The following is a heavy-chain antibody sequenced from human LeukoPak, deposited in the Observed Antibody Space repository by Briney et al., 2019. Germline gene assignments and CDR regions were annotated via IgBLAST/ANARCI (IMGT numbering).Heavy chain of an antibody. D-gene: IGHD2-15*01. V-gene: IGHV3-30*02. CDR3: AKDPSCSGGTCSSYPDY. CDR1: GFTFITYG. CDR2: IQYDGSNK. J-gene: IGHJ4*02. Sequence: GGSLRLSCAASGFTFITYGMHWVRQAPGKGLEWVASIQYDGSNKYYADSVEGRFTISRDNSKNTLHLQMNSQRAEDTAVYHCAKDPSCSGGTCSSYPDYWGQGILVTVSS.